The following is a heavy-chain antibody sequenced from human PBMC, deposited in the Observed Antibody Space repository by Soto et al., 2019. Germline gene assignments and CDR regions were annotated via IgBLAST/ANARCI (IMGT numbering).Heavy chain of an antibody. CDR2: ISWNSGGI. V-gene: IGHV3-9*01. CDR3: AKDAGVGGNILTGYHFDEAGWFDP. J-gene: IGHJ5*02. D-gene: IGHD3-9*01. CDR1: GFICDRFA. Sequence: LRLSCAACGFICDRFARHWVRQAPGKGLEWGSGISWNSGGIGYADSVRGRFTSSRDNCNNSLYLQLNSLTTEDTAVYYGAKDAGVGGNILTGYHFDEAGWFDPWCQGX.